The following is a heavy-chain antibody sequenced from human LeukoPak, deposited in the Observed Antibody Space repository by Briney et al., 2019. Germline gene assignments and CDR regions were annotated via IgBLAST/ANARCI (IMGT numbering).Heavy chain of an antibody. D-gene: IGHD2-2*01. CDR3: ARDSAIVVVPAHWFDP. CDR2: MSYDGSNK. CDR1: GFTFSSYC. V-gene: IGHV3-30*06. J-gene: IGHJ5*02. Sequence: GGSLRLACAASGFTFSSYCMHWVRQAPGKGLGWAAVMSYDGSNKYYAESVKGRFTTSRDKSKNTLYPKMNSLRAEDTAVYYCARDSAIVVVPAHWFDPWGQGTLVTVSS.